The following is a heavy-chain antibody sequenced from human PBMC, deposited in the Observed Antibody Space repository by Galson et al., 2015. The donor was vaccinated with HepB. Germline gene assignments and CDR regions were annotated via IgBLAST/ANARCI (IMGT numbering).Heavy chain of an antibody. J-gene: IGHJ4*02. V-gene: IGHV1-18*01. CDR1: GYTFTTYG. D-gene: IGHD3-22*01. CDR3: ARDLIYYYDSSGYYAPYY. Sequence: SVKVSCKASGYTFTTYGITWVRQAPGQGPEWMGWISGHSGDTNYAQKLQGRVTMTTDTSTSIAFMELRSLRSDDTAVYYCARDLIYYYDSSGYYAPYYWGQGTLVTVSS. CDR2: ISGHSGDT.